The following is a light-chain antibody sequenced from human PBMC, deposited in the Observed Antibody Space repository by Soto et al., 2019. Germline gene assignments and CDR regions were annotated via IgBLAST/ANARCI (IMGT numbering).Light chain of an antibody. Sequence: EIVLTQSPGTLSLSPGERATLSCRTSESVTSTYLAWYQQKPGQPPRLLIYGASTRATGIPARFSGSGSGTDFTLTISRLEPEDFAMYYCQQYGSSPWTFGQGTKVEIK. CDR1: ESVTSTY. V-gene: IGKV3-20*01. CDR2: GAS. J-gene: IGKJ1*01. CDR3: QQYGSSPWT.